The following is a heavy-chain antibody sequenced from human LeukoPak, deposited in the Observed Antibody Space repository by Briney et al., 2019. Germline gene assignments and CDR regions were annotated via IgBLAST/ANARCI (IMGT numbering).Heavy chain of an antibody. CDR2: IRSKAYGGTT. Sequence: PGGSLRLSCAASGFTFSSYAVSWVRQAPGKGLEWVGFIRSKAYGGTTEYAASVKGRFTISRDDSKSIAYLQMNSLKTEDTAVYYWTRGGDIVVVPAAYPRTFDYWGQGTLVTVSS. V-gene: IGHV3-49*04. CDR3: TRGGDIVVVPAAYPRTFDY. J-gene: IGHJ4*02. D-gene: IGHD2-2*01. CDR1: GFTFSSYA.